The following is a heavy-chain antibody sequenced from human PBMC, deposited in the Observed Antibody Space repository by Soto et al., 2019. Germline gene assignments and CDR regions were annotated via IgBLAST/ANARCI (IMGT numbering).Heavy chain of an antibody. CDR3: ARCFNSGSYWCGVFDY. Sequence: SETLSLTCAVSGGSISSGGYSWSWIRQPPGKGLEWIGYIYHSGSTYYNPSLKSRVTISVDRSKNQFSLKLSSVTAADTAVYYCARCFNSGSYWCGVFDYWGQGTLVTVSS. CDR1: GGSISSGGYS. CDR2: IYHSGST. V-gene: IGHV4-30-2*01. D-gene: IGHD1-26*01. J-gene: IGHJ4*02.